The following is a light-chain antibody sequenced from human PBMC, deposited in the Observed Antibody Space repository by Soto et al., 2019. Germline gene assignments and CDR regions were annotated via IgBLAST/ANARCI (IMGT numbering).Light chain of an antibody. J-gene: IGLJ1*01. CDR1: SSDVGGYNY. CDR3: YSYAGNSYV. CDR2: DVA. Sequence: QSVLTQPRSVSGSPGQSVAISSTGTSSDVGGYNYVSWYQQLPGKAPKLMIYDVARRPSGVPDRFSGSKSGNTASLTISGLQAEDEADYYCYSYAGNSYVFGTGTKVTVL. V-gene: IGLV2-11*01.